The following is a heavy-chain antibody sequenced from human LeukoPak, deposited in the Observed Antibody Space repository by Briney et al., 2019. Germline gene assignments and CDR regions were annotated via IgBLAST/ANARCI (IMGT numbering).Heavy chain of an antibody. V-gene: IGHV4-59*12. CDR1: GGSISSYY. CDR2: IYYSGST. CDR3: ARGPPPDFDC. J-gene: IGHJ4*02. Sequence: SETLSLTCTVSGGSISSYYWSWIRLPPGKGLEWIGYIYYSGSTDYNPSLKSRVTMSVDTSKNQFSLKLSSVTAADTAVYYCARGPPPDFDCWGQGTLVTVSS.